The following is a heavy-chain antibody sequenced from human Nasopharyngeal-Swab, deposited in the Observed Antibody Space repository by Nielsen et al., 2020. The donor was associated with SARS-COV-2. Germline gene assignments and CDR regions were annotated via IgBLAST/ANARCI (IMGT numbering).Heavy chain of an antibody. J-gene: IGHJ6*03. V-gene: IGHV2-5*02. CDR1: GFSLSTTGVG. CDR2: IYWDDDK. Sequence: SSPTLVRPTQTLTLTCTFSGFSLSTTGVGLGWVRQLPRKALEWLALIYWDDDKRYSPSLKSRLAISKDTSKNQVVLTLINMDPVDTATFCCSHRSTADGSGAYMDVWGKGTAVTVSS. CDR3: SHRSTADGSGAYMDV. D-gene: IGHD3-10*01.